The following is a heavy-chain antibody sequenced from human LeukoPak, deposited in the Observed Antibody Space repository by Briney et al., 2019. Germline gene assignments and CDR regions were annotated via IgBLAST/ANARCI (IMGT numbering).Heavy chain of an antibody. CDR3: ARGTPRANAFDI. Sequence: GGSLRLSCAASGFTISSNYMSWVRQAPGKGLEWVSVIYSGGSTYYADSVKGRFTISRDNSKNTLYLQMNSLRAEDTAVYYCARGTPRANAFDIWGQGTMVTVSS. J-gene: IGHJ3*02. V-gene: IGHV3-53*01. D-gene: IGHD2-2*01. CDR1: GFTISSNY. CDR2: IYSGGST.